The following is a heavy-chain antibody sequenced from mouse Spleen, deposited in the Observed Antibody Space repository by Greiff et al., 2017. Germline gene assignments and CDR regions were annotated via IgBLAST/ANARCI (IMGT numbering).Heavy chain of an antibody. CDR1: GFTFSDYG. D-gene: IGHD2-14*01. CDR3: ARHRDYRYDEAWFAY. J-gene: IGHJ3*01. Sequence: EVKLVESGGGLVKPGGSLKLSCAASGFTFSDYGMAWVRQAPGKGPEWVAFISNLAYSIYYADTVTGRFTISRENAKNTLYLEMSSLRSEDTAMYYCARHRDYRYDEAWFAYWGQGTLVTVSA. V-gene: IGHV5-15*01. CDR2: ISNLAYSI.